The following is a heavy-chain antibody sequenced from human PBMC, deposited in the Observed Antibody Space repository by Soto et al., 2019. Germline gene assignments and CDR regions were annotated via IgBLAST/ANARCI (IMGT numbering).Heavy chain of an antibody. V-gene: IGHV1-69*13. J-gene: IGHJ5*02. CDR1: GGAFSSYA. Sequence: SVKVSCKASGGAFSSYAISWVRQAPGQGLEWMGGIIPIFGTANYAQKFQGRVTITADESTSTAYMELSSLRSEDTAVYYCARGDYYGSGSYYWFDPWGQGTLVTVSS. D-gene: IGHD3-10*01. CDR3: ARGDYYGSGSYYWFDP. CDR2: IIPIFGTA.